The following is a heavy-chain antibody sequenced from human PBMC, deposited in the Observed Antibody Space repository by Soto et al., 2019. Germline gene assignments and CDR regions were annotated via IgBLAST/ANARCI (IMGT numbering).Heavy chain of an antibody. J-gene: IGHJ5*02. Sequence: SETLSLTCAVYGGSFSGYYWSWIRQPPGKGLEWIGEINHSGSTNYNPSLKSRVTISVDTSKNQFSLKLSSVTAAATAVYYCARGEAARPRRSSTGFDPWGQGXLVTVSS. CDR1: GGSFSGYY. CDR3: ARGEAARPRRSSTGFDP. V-gene: IGHV4-34*01. CDR2: INHSGST. D-gene: IGHD6-6*01.